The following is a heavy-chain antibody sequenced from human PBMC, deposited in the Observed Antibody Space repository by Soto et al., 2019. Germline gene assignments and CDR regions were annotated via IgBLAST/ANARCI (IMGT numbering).Heavy chain of an antibody. Sequence: ESGGGVVQPGRSLRLSCAASGFTFSSYAMHWVRQAPGKGLEWVAVISYDGSNKYYADSVKGRFTISRDNSKNTLYLQMNSLRAEDTAVYYCARDRDRLGATATFDYWGQGTLVTVSS. CDR3: ARDRDRLGATATFDY. CDR1: GFTFSSYA. CDR2: ISYDGSNK. D-gene: IGHD1-26*01. J-gene: IGHJ4*02. V-gene: IGHV3-30-3*01.